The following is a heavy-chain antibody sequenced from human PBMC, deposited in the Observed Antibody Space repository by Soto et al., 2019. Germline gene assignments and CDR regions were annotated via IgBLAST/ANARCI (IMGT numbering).Heavy chain of an antibody. J-gene: IGHJ4*02. CDR2: ISGRGSST. CDR3: ASTWSGYYYFDS. Sequence: EVQLLESGGGLVQPGGSLRLSCAASGFTFSNYGMSWVRQAPGKGLEWVSVISGRGSSTYYADSVKGRFTISRDNSKNTVYLQMNSLRVEDTAVYYCASTWSGYYYFDSWGQGTLVTVSS. D-gene: IGHD3-3*01. V-gene: IGHV3-23*01. CDR1: GFTFSNYG.